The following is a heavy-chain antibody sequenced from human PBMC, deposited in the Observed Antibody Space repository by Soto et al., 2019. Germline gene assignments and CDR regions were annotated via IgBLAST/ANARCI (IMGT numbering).Heavy chain of an antibody. Sequence: QVQLAQSGAEVRKPGSSVKVSCRASGGSFSDFAFSWVRQAPGQGLEWMGGIIPMFGATKYAQRFQDRVTITADASTKTVYLALSSLTSDDSAVYYCARGGIVAVPAALSSYDDYTNYGLDSWGQGTLVSVSS. V-gene: IGHV1-69*01. D-gene: IGHD2-15*01. CDR3: ARGGIVAVPAALSSYDDYTNYGLDS. CDR2: IIPMFGAT. CDR1: GGSFSDFA. J-gene: IGHJ4*02.